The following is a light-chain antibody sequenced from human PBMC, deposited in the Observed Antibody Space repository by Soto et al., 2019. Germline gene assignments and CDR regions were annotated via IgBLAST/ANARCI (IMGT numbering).Light chain of an antibody. V-gene: IGKV3-15*01. J-gene: IGKJ4*01. CDR2: GAF. Sequence: EIVMTQSPATLSVSPGETATLSCRASQSVSYNLAWYQPKPGQGPRLLIYGAFTRDTGIPARFSGSGSGTEFTLTISSLQSEDFALSCCQQYKDWPPRTFGGGNKVEIK. CDR1: QSVSYN. CDR3: QQYKDWPPRT.